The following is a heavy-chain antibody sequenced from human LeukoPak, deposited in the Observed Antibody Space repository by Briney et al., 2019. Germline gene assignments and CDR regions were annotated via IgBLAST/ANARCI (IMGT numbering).Heavy chain of an antibody. J-gene: IGHJ4*02. V-gene: IGHV4-61*01. CDR1: GGSFSNDSKC. D-gene: IGHD4/OR15-4a*01. CDR2: IYYSGST. CDR3: ARDQKYGVNSLHDC. Sequence: PSGSLSLSCAASGGSFSNDSKCWGCQRPPSGLGREWSGYIYYSGSTNYSPSLKSRVTISVDTSKNQFSLKLSSVTAADTAVYYCARDQKYGVNSLHDCWGQGTLVTVSS.